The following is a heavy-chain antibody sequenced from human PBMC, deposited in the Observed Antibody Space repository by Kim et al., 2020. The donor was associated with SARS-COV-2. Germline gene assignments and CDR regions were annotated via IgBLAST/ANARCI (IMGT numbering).Heavy chain of an antibody. CDR2: ISWNSGSI. CDR3: AKDLVRGVTVHAFDI. D-gene: IGHD3-10*01. J-gene: IGHJ3*02. CDR1: GFTFDDYA. V-gene: IGHV3-9*01. Sequence: GGSLRLSCAASGFTFDDYAMHWVRQAPGKGLEWVSGISWNSGSIGYADSVKGRFTISRDNAKNSLYLQMNSLRAEDTALYYCAKDLVRGVTVHAFDIWGQGTMVTVSS.